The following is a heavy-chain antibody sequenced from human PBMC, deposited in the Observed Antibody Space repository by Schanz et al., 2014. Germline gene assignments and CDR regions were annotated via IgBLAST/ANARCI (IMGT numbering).Heavy chain of an antibody. CDR2: VSRSTPDI. J-gene: IGHJ4*02. V-gene: IGHV3-11*06. Sequence: VQLVESGGGVVQPGGSLRLSCAASGFSFSDYYMSWIRQAPGKGLEWVSYVSRSTPDIYYADSVKGRFTMSRDNAKNSVFLQMNSLRAEDTAVYYCAKKVPAYNPFDSWGQGTLVTVSS. CDR1: GFSFSDYY. CDR3: AKKVPAYNPFDS. D-gene: IGHD1-1*01.